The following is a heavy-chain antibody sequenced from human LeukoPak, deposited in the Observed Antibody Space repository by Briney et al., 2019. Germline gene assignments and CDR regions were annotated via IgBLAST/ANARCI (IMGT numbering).Heavy chain of an antibody. V-gene: IGHV3-9*01. Sequence: GGSLRLSCVGSGFMFHDYVMHWVRQVPGMGLEWVAGVSWYSDHIGYADSVKGRFTISRDNDRNTLHVEMKSLRVDDTAIYFCTRSPSFTLGGGYLDSWGLGSLVTVSS. CDR2: VSWYSDHI. D-gene: IGHD3-16*01. CDR3: TRSPSFTLGGGYLDS. CDR1: GFMFHDYV. J-gene: IGHJ4*02.